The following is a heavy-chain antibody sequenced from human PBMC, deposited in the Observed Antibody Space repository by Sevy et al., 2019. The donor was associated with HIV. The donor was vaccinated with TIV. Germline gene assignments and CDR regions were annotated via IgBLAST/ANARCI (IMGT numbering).Heavy chain of an antibody. D-gene: IGHD3-3*01. CDR3: ARGGTICGLVRHYFDY. CDR2: IYSDGST. CDR1: GFSINSNY. J-gene: IGHJ4*02. V-gene: IGHV3-66*01. Sequence: GGSLRLSCAASGFSINSNYMTWVRQAPGKGLDWVSIIYSDGSTKYADALKGRFTSSRDNSKNTMYLQMNSLRVEDTAVYYCARGGTICGLVRHYFDYWGQGTLVTVSS.